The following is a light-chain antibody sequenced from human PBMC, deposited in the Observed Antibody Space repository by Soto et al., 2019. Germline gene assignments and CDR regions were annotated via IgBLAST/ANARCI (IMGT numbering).Light chain of an antibody. V-gene: IGKV1-39*01. CDR3: QQSYSTPYT. CDR1: QTISTY. J-gene: IGKJ2*01. Sequence: DIQMTQSPSSLSASVGDRVTITCRASQTISTYLNWYKHKPGKAPKLLMYAASSLQGGVPSRFVGSGSCTYFTLTISSLQPDDFATYYWQQSYSTPYTFGQGTKLEIK. CDR2: AAS.